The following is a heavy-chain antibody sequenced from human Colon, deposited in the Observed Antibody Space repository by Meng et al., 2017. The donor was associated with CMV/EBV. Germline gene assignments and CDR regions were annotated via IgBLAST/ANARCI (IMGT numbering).Heavy chain of an antibody. J-gene: IGHJ5*02. CDR2: IDNEGSGA. D-gene: IGHD2-15*01. CDR1: GFTVISNY. Sequence: GGSLRLSCAASGFTVISNYMSWVRQPPGGGLVWLSRIDNEGSGAIYADSVRGRFTVSRDNARNTVYLQMNNLRDEDTAVYYCARDTPHNAFEPWGHGTLVTVSS. V-gene: IGHV3-74*01. CDR3: ARDTPHNAFEP.